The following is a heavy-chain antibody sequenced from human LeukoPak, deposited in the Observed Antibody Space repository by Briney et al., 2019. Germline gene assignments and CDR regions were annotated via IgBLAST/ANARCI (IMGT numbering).Heavy chain of an antibody. CDR3: ARDLAPAYSSSWTYYFDY. D-gene: IGHD6-13*01. Sequence: PGGSLRLSCAASGFTFSSYAMSWVRQAPGKGLEWVSAISGGGGSTYYADSVKGRFTISRDNSKNTLYLQMNSLRAEDTAVYYCARDLAPAYSSSWTYYFDYWGQGTLVTVSS. J-gene: IGHJ4*02. CDR2: ISGGGGST. CDR1: GFTFSSYA. V-gene: IGHV3-23*01.